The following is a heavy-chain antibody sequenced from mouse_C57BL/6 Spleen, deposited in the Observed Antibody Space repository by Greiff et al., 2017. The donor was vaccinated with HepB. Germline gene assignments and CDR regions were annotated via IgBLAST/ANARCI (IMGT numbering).Heavy chain of an antibody. J-gene: IGHJ4*01. Sequence: QVQLKQPGAELVRPGSSVKLSCKASGYTFTSYWMHWVKQRPIQGLEWIGNIDPSDSETHYNQKFKDKATLTVDKSSSTAYMQLSSLTSEDSAVYYCARYYGSSWGYAMDYWGQGTSVTVSS. V-gene: IGHV1-52*01. CDR2: IDPSDSET. D-gene: IGHD1-1*01. CDR3: ARYYGSSWGYAMDY. CDR1: GYTFTSYW.